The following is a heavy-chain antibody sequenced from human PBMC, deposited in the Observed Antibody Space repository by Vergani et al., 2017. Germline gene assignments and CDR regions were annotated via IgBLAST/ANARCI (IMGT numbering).Heavy chain of an antibody. J-gene: IGHJ4*02. Sequence: QVKLQESGPGLLKPSQTLSLTCTVSGESIRSGSHYWSWIRQPAGKGPEGIGHIHTGGSTDLNPAVKSRVSIAVDTSKSQFSLKLNSVTVADTAVYYCARSRPYCTSGSCPAIWGQGTLVTVSS. CDR2: IHTGGST. CDR1: GESIRSGSHY. V-gene: IGHV4-61*02. D-gene: IGHD2-15*01. CDR3: ARSRPYCTSGSCPAI.